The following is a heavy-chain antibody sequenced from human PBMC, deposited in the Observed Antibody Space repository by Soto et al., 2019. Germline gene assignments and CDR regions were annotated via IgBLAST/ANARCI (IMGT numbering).Heavy chain of an antibody. CDR1: GYTFTSYG. J-gene: IGHJ6*02. Sequence: ASVKVSCKASGYTFTSYGISWVRQAPGQGLEWMGWISAYNGNTNYAQKLQGRVIMTTDTSTSTAYMELRSLRSDDTAVYYCARDLGNGNYYYNGMDVWGQGTTVTVSS. D-gene: IGHD2-8*01. CDR2: ISAYNGNT. CDR3: ARDLGNGNYYYNGMDV. V-gene: IGHV1-18*04.